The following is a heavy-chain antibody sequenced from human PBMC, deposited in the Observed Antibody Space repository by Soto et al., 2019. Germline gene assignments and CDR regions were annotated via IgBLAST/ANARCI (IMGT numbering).Heavy chain of an antibody. CDR3: TTDAPLYFSSGMDV. V-gene: IGHV3-15*01. J-gene: IGHJ6*02. CDR1: GFTFSNAW. CDR2: IKSKTDGGTT. D-gene: IGHD3-3*01. Sequence: EVQLVESGGGLVKPGGSLRLSCAASGFTFSNAWMSWVRQAPGKGLEWVGRIKSKTDGGTTDYAAPVKGRFTISRDDSKNTLYLQMNSLKIEDTAVYYCTTDAPLYFSSGMDVWGQGTTVTVSS.